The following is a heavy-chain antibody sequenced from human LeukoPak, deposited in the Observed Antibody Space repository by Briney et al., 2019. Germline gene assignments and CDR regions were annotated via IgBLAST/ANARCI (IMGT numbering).Heavy chain of an antibody. CDR1: GGSISGNY. CDR3: ARVAVITEDYYYYYYMDV. CDR2: IYVSGST. J-gene: IGHJ6*03. Sequence: SETLSLTCIVSGGSISGNYWSWIRQPAGKGLEWIGRIYVSGSTDYNPSLKSRVTMSIDTSKNQFSLKLSSVTAADTAVYYCARVAVITEDYYYYYYMDVWGKGTTVTVSS. D-gene: IGHD4-11*01. V-gene: IGHV4-4*07.